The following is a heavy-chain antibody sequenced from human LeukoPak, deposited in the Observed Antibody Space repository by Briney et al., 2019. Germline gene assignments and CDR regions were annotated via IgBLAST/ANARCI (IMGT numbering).Heavy chain of an antibody. V-gene: IGHV1-46*01. D-gene: IGHD3-3*01. CDR2: INPSGGST. Sequence: ASVKVSCKASGYTFTSYYMHWVRQAPGQGLEWMGRINPSGGSTSYAQKFQGRVTMTRDTSTSTVYMELSRLRSDDTAVYYCARDFDKRFLEWLYPSPALSLDYWGQGTLVTVSS. J-gene: IGHJ4*02. CDR1: GYTFTSYY. CDR3: ARDFDKRFLEWLYPSPALSLDY.